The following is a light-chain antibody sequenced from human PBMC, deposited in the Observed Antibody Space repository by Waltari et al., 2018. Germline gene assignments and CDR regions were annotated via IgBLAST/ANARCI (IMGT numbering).Light chain of an antibody. J-gene: IGKJ5*01. CDR3: QQYNSYPMT. Sequence: DIQMTQSPSTLSASVGDRVAITCRASQSIGNWLAWYQQKLGKAPKLLINKASSLGSGVPSRFSGSGSGTEFTLTISSLQPDDFATYFCQQYNSYPMTFGQGTRLEI. CDR1: QSIGNW. V-gene: IGKV1-5*03. CDR2: KAS.